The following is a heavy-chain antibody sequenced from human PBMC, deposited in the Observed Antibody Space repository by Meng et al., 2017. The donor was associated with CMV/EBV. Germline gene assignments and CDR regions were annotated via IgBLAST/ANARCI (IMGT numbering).Heavy chain of an antibody. Sequence: GESLKISCAASGFTFSSYSMNWVRQAPGKGLEWVSYISSSSSTIYYADSVKGRFTISRDNAKNSLYLQMNSLRAEDTAVYYCASRYDFWSGYYYYGMDVWGQGTTVTVSS. CDR2: ISSSSSTI. V-gene: IGHV3-48*04. J-gene: IGHJ6*02. D-gene: IGHD3-3*01. CDR1: GFTFSSYS. CDR3: ASRYDFWSGYYYYGMDV.